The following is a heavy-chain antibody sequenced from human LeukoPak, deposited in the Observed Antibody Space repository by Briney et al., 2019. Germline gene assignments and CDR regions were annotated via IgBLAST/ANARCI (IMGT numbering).Heavy chain of an antibody. D-gene: IGHD3-10*01. J-gene: IGHJ4*01. V-gene: IGHV4-61*09. CDR1: GGSITRGSYY. Sequence: SETLSLTCAVSGGSITRGSYYWTWIRQPAGKALEWIGHVFTSGNTNYNPSLKGRVTISIETSKSQFSLNLNSVTAADTAVYYCAKGTGSLFYWGHGILVTVSS. CDR2: VFTSGNT. CDR3: AKGTGSLFY.